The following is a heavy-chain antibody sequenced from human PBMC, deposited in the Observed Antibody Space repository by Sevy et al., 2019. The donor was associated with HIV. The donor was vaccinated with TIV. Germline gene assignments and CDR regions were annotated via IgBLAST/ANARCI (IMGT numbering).Heavy chain of an antibody. CDR1: GGSIFSYY. D-gene: IGHD3-10*01. J-gene: IGHJ2*01. CDR3: ARVGSYYYGSGRFEGLWYFDL. V-gene: IGHV4-4*07. CDR2: IYTSGST. Sequence: SETLSLTCTVSGGSIFSYYWSWIRQPAGKGLEWVGRIYTSGSTNYNPSLKSRVTMSVDTSENQFSLKLSSVTAADTAVYYCARVGSYYYGSGRFEGLWYFDLWGRGTLVTVSS.